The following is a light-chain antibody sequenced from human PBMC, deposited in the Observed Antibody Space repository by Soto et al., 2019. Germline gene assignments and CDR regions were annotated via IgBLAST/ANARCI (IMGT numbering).Light chain of an antibody. CDR2: EVS. V-gene: IGLV2-14*01. J-gene: IGLJ2*01. CDR1: NSDVGGYNY. Sequence: QSALTQPASVSGSPGQSITISCTGTNSDVGGYNYVSWYLQYPGKAPKLMIYEVSNRPSGVSNRFSGSKSGNTASLTISGLQAEDEADYYCSSYTISSTRVFGGGTKLTVL. CDR3: SSYTISSTRV.